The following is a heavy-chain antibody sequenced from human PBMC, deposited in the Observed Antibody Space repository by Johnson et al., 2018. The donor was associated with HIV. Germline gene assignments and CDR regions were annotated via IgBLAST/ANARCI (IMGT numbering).Heavy chain of an antibody. CDR2: ISSSANTI. D-gene: IGHD3-22*01. CDR3: ARDEGYYYDGSGFFDI. CDR1: GFIFSDYY. Sequence: VQLVESGGGLVKPGGSLTLSCAASGFIFSDYYMSWIRQAPGKGLEWVSYISSSANTIYYADSVKGRFTISRDNAKNSLYLQMNSLRAEDTAVYYCARDEGYYYDGSGFFDIWGQGTMVTVSS. J-gene: IGHJ3*02. V-gene: IGHV3-11*04.